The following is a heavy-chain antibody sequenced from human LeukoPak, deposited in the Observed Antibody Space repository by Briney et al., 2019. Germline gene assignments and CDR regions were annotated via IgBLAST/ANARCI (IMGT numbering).Heavy chain of an antibody. D-gene: IGHD3-9*01. Sequence: GRSLRLSCAASGFTFSSYGMHWVRQAPGKGLEWVAVISYDGSNKYYADPVKGRFTISRDNSKSTLYLQMNSLRAEDTAVYYCAKDQDRYILTGYYTDYWGQGTLVTVSS. CDR2: ISYDGSNK. J-gene: IGHJ4*02. CDR1: GFTFSSYG. V-gene: IGHV3-30*18. CDR3: AKDQDRYILTGYYTDY.